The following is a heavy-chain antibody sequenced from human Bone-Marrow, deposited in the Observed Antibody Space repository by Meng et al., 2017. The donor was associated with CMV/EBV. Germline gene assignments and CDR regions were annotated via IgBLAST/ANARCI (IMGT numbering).Heavy chain of an antibody. J-gene: IGHJ4*02. CDR2: ISYDGSNK. D-gene: IGHD7-27*01. CDR1: GFPFSSYA. Sequence: GGSLRLSCAASGFPFSSYAMHWVRQAPGKGLEWVAVISYDGSNKCYADSVKGRFTISRDNSKNTLYLQMNSLRAEDTAVYYCARDSWGFDYWGQGTLVTVSS. V-gene: IGHV3-30*04. CDR3: ARDSWGFDY.